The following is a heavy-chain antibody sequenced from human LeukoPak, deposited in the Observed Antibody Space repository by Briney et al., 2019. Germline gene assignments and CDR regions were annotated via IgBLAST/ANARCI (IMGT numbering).Heavy chain of an antibody. CDR3: ARALPQPLVLFDY. V-gene: IGHV4-31*11. CDR2: IYYSGST. CDR1: GGSISSGGYS. D-gene: IGHD2/OR15-2a*01. J-gene: IGHJ4*02. Sequence: SETLSLTCAVSGGSISSGGYSWSWIRQPPGKGLEWIGYIYYSGSTYYNPSLKSRVTISVDTSKNQFSLKLSSVTAADTAVYYCARALPQPLVLFDYWGQGTLVTVSS.